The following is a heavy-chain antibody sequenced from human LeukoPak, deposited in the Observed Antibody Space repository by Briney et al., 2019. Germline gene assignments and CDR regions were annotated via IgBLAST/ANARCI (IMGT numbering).Heavy chain of an antibody. CDR3: ARSVTWTDNWFDP. CDR1: GYTFTSYY. Sequence: GASVKVSRKASGYTFTSYYMHWVRQAPGQGLEWMGIINPSGGSTSYAQKFQGRVTMTRDMSTSTVYMELSSLRSEDTAVYYCARSVTWTDNWFDPWGQGTLVTVSS. D-gene: IGHD3/OR15-3a*01. CDR2: INPSGGST. V-gene: IGHV1-46*01. J-gene: IGHJ5*02.